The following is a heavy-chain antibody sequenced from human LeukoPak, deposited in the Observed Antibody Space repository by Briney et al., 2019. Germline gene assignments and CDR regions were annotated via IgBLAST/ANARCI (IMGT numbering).Heavy chain of an antibody. Sequence: GGSLRLSCAASGFTFSSYAMHWVRQAPGKGLEWVAVISYDGSNKYYADSVKGRFTISRDNSKNTLYLQMNSLRAEDTAVYYCAKAPPVAVTGTWWFDPWGQGTLVTVSS. CDR1: GFTFSSYA. CDR3: AKAPPVAVTGTWWFDP. D-gene: IGHD2-15*01. J-gene: IGHJ5*02. CDR2: ISYDGSNK. V-gene: IGHV3-30-3*01.